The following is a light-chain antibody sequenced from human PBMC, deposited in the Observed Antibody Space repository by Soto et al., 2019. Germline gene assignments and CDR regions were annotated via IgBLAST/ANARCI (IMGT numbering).Light chain of an antibody. Sequence: PETAGQAPRLLMYGATSRASGSPDRFSGSESGTDFTLTISRLEPEDFAVYYCQQFGSSPGFTFGPGTKVDIK. CDR2: GAT. V-gene: IGKV3-20*01. CDR3: QQFGSSPGFT. J-gene: IGKJ3*01.